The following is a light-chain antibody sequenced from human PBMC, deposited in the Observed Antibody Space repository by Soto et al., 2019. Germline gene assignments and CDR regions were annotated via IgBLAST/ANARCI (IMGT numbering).Light chain of an antibody. J-gene: IGLJ2*01. Sequence: SYELTQPPSVSVAPGKTARITCGGNKIGSKSVHWYQQKPGQAPVLVIYYDSDRPSGIPARFSGSNSGNTATLTISRVEAGDEADYYCQVWDSSSDHVVFGGGTKLTVL. CDR3: QVWDSSSDHVV. CDR2: YDS. CDR1: KIGSKS. V-gene: IGLV3-21*04.